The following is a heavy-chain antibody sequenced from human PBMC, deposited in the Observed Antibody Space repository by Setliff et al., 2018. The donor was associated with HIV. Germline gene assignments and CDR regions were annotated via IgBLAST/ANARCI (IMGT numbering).Heavy chain of an antibody. CDR2: INPSGGST. CDR3: ARDYSSGWYVLAGY. J-gene: IGHJ4*02. Sequence: ASVMVSCKASRYTFTSYYMHWVRQAPGQGREWMGIINPSGGSTSYAQMFQGRVTMTRDTSTSTVYMELSSLRSEDTAVYYCARDYSSGWYVLAGYWGQGTLVTVSS. D-gene: IGHD6-19*01. V-gene: IGHV1-46*01. CDR1: RYTFTSYY.